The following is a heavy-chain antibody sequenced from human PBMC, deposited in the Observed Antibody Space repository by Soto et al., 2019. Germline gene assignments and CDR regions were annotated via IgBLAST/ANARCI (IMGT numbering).Heavy chain of an antibody. D-gene: IGHD3-9*01. CDR2: VYYSGST. CDR3: AGGGRGYDILTGYQYYFDY. CDR1: GGSISSGRYY. J-gene: IGHJ4*02. V-gene: IGHV4-39*01. Sequence: SETLSLTCTVSGGSISSGRYYWDWIRQPPGKGLEWIGNVYYSGSTNYNPSLESRVTISVDTSKNQFSLKLSSVTAADTAVYYCAGGGRGYDILTGYQYYFDYWGQGTLVTVSS.